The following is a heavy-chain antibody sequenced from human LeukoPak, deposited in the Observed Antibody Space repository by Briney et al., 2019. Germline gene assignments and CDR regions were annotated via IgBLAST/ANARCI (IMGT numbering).Heavy chain of an antibody. CDR2: INPNSGGT. CDR3: ARRGVLGGSYPFDY. D-gene: IGHD1-26*01. CDR1: GYTFTGYY. V-gene: IGHV1-2*06. Sequence: ASVKVSCKASGYTFTGYYMHWVRQAPGQGLEWMGRINPNSGGTNYAQKFQGRVTMTRDTSISTAYMELSRLRSDDTAVYYCARRGVLGGSYPFDYWAREPWSPSPQ. J-gene: IGHJ4*02.